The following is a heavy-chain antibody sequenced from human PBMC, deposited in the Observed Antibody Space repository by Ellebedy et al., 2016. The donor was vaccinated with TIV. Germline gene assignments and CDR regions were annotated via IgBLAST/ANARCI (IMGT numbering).Heavy chain of an antibody. CDR3: ARGLAAAGIQVIDY. D-gene: IGHD6-13*01. V-gene: IGHV4-61*08. CDR1: GGSISSGGYY. CDR2: VYYSGST. Sequence: SETLSLTCTVSGGSISSGGYYWSWIRQHPGKGLEWIGYVYYSGSTNYNPSLKSRVTIVVDTSKKQFSLKLSSVTAADTAVYYCARGLAAAGIQVIDYWGQGTLVTVSS. J-gene: IGHJ4*02.